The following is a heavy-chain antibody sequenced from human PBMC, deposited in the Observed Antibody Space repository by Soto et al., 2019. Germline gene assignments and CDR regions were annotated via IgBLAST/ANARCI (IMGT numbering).Heavy chain of an antibody. CDR1: GYTFTSYA. J-gene: IGHJ4*02. CDR2: INAGNGNT. CDR3: ARYKNGIQPVLFDY. D-gene: IGHD1-1*01. V-gene: IGHV1-3*01. Sequence: ASVKVSCKASGYTFTSYAMHWVRQAPGQRLEWMGWINAGNGNTKYSQKFQGRVTITRDTSASTAYMELSSLRSEDTAVYYCARYKNGIQPVLFDYWGQGTLVTVSS.